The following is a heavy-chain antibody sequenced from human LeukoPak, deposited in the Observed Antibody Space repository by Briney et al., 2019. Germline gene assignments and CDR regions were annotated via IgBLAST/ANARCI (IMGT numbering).Heavy chain of an antibody. CDR3: ASRSINWYRGNNWFDP. V-gene: IGHV3-30*03. CDR1: GFTFSSYS. CDR2: ISNDGSNK. D-gene: IGHD6-13*01. Sequence: PGGSLRLSCAASGFTFSSYSMNWVRQSPGKGLEWVAAISNDGSNKNYADSVEGRFTISRDNSKNTLYLQVNSLRVEDTAAYYCASRSINWYRGNNWFDPWGQGTLVTVSS. J-gene: IGHJ5*02.